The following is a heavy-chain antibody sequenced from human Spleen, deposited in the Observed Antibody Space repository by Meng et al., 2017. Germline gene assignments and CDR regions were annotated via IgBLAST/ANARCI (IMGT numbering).Heavy chain of an antibody. CDR2: FYHNEST. CDR1: GYSISTGYY. CDR3: ARGRGSWYSPFDY. J-gene: IGHJ4*02. Sequence: SETLSLTCTVSGYSISTGYYWGWIRQPPGKGLEWIGSFYHNESTYSNPSLKSRVTISADTSKNQFSLKLTSVTAADTAVYYCARGRGSWYSPFDYWGQGTLVTVSS. D-gene: IGHD2-15*01. V-gene: IGHV4-38-2*02.